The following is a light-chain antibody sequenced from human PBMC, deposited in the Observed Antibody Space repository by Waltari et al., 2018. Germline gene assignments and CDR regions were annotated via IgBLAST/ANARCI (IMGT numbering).Light chain of an antibody. J-gene: IGKJ4*01. CDR2: DAS. V-gene: IGKV1-33*01. CDR1: QDISNY. CDR3: QQYDNLPLT. Sequence: DIQMTQSPSSLSASVGDRVTITCQAIQDISNYLNWYQQKPGKAPKPLIDDASNLETGVPSRFSGSGSGTDFTFTISSLQPEDIATYYCQQYDNLPLTFGGGTKVEIK.